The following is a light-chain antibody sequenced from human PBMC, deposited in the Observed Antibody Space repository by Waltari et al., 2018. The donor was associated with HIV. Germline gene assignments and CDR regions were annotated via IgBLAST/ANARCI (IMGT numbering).Light chain of an antibody. CDR3: CSYAGDSVV. V-gene: IGLV2-11*01. Sequence: QSALTQPRSVSGSPAQSFALPCPGTSSDVGGYNYFSCYQQHPGKAPKLMLSDVNKRPSGFPDRFSGSKSGNTASLTISGLQAEDEADYYCCSYAGDSVVFGGGTKLTVL. J-gene: IGLJ2*01. CDR1: SSDVGGYNY. CDR2: DVN.